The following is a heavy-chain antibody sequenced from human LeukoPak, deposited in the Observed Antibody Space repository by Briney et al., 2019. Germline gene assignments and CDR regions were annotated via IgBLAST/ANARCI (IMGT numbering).Heavy chain of an antibody. CDR2: ISSSSSYI. V-gene: IGHV3-21*01. J-gene: IGHJ4*02. D-gene: IGHD3-22*01. Sequence: GGSLRLSCAASGFTFSSYSMNWVRQAPGKGLEWVSSISSSSSYIYYADSVKGRFTISRDNAKNSPYLQMNSLRAEDTAVYYCARGDGYYDSSGYFDYWGQGTLVTVSS. CDR3: ARGDGYYDSSGYFDY. CDR1: GFTFSSYS.